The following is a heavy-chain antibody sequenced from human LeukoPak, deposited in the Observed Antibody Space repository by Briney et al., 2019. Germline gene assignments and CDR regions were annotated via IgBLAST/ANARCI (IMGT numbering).Heavy chain of an antibody. Sequence: PSETLSLTCDVSGGSVTSTNWWTWFRQPPGKGLEWIGEVHLDGRTNYNPSLKSRLVMSADLPENHISLKLTSVTAADTAVCYCAREGGFYRPLDYSGQGTLVTVSS. D-gene: IGHD6-25*01. CDR2: VHLDGRT. J-gene: IGHJ4*02. CDR1: GGSVTSTNW. V-gene: IGHV4-4*02. CDR3: AREGGFYRPLDY.